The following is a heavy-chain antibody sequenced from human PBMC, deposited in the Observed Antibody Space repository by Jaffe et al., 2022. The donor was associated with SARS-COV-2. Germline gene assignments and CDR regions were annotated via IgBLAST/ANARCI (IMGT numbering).Heavy chain of an antibody. Sequence: LQLQESGPGLVKPSETLSLTCSVSGGSISSSIYYWGWIRQPPGKGLEWIASIFHSGSAYYNPSLKSRVTISVDTSKNQFSLQLTSVTAADTAVYYCVTLCTATTGACNWFDPWGQGTLVTVSS. D-gene: IGHD4-17*01. CDR3: VTLCTATTGACNWFDP. J-gene: IGHJ5*02. V-gene: IGHV4-39*01. CDR1: GGSISSSIYY. CDR2: IFHSGSA.